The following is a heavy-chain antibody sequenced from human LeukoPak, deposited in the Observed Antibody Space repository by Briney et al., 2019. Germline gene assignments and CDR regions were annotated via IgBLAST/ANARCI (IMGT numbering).Heavy chain of an antibody. CDR1: GYTFTGYY. CDR2: INPNSGGT. Sequence: ASVKVSCKASGYTFTGYYMHWVRQAPGQVLEWMGWINPNSGGTNYAQKFQGRVTMTRDTSVSTAYMELSRLRSDDTAVYYCARGHDSSGYIPDYWGQGTLVTVSS. J-gene: IGHJ4*02. CDR3: ARGHDSSGYIPDY. D-gene: IGHD3-22*01. V-gene: IGHV1-2*02.